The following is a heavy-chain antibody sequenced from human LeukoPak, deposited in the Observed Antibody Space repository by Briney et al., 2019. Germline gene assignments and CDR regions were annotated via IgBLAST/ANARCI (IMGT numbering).Heavy chain of an antibody. CDR3: VRDPFFSVP. J-gene: IGHJ5*02. CDR2: IKQDGNEK. Sequence: GGSLRLSCAVSGFTITNHWMSWVRQAPGKGLEWVANIKQDGNEKYYVDSVKGRFTISRDNGKNSLYLQMNSLRVEDTALYYCVRDPFFSVPWGQGTLVTVSS. D-gene: IGHD2/OR15-2a*01. CDR1: GFTITNHW. V-gene: IGHV3-7*01.